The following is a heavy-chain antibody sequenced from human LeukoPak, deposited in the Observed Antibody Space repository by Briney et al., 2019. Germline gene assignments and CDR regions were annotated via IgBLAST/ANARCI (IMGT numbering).Heavy chain of an antibody. V-gene: IGHV3-48*03. CDR1: GSTFSSYE. J-gene: IGHJ6*03. CDR2: ISSSGSTI. CDR3: ARDVGPSYCSGGSYYYYYYMDV. Sequence: PGGSLRLSCAASGSTFSSYEMNWVRQAPGKGLEWVSYISSSGSTIYYADSVKGRFTISRDNAKNSLYLQMNSLRAEDTAVYYCARDVGPSYCSGGSYYYYYYMDVWGKGTTVTVSS. D-gene: IGHD2-15*01.